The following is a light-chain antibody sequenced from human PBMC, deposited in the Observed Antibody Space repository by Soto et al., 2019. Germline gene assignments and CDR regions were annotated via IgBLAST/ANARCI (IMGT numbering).Light chain of an antibody. CDR2: AAS. CDR1: QSISSY. V-gene: IGKV1-39*01. J-gene: IGKJ5*01. Sequence: DIQMTQSPSSLSASVGDRVTITCRASQSISSYLNWYQQKPGKAPKLLIYAASSFQSGVPSRFSGSGSGTDFTLTISILQHEDFATYFCQQTYSTPITFGQGTRLEIK. CDR3: QQTYSTPIT.